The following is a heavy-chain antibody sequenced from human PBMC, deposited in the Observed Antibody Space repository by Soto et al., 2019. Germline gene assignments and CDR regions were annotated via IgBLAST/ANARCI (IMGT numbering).Heavy chain of an antibody. V-gene: IGHV3-66*01. J-gene: IGHJ6*02. D-gene: IGHD2-2*01. CDR3: ARGAGISTSCYECWIFSDYYYGMDV. CDR2: IYSGGST. CDR1: GFTVSSNY. Sequence: GGSLRLSCAASGFTVSSNYMSWVRQAPGKGLEWVSVIYSGGSTYYADSVKGRFTISRDNSKNTLYLQMNSLRAEDTAVYYCARGAGISTSCYECWIFSDYYYGMDVWGQGTTVTVSS.